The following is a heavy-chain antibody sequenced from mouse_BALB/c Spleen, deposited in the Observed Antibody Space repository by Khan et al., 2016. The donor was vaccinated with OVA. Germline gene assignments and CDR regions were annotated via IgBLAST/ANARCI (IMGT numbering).Heavy chain of an antibody. J-gene: IGHJ3*01. D-gene: IGHD1-3*01. CDR3: NAAKLSLWFAS. Sequence: VQLQQSGAELVRSGASVKLSCTASGFNIKDYYIHWMKQRPKQGLEWIGWIDPENGDTECAPTFQGKATMTADTSSSTAFLVLSSLTSEGTAVSYCNAAKLSLWFASWGLGTLVTVSA. V-gene: IGHV14-4*02. CDR2: IDPENGDT. CDR1: GFNIKDYY.